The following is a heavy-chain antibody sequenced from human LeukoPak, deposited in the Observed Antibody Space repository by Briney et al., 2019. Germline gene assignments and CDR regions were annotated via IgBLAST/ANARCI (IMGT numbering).Heavy chain of an antibody. CDR1: GFTFSGYA. D-gene: IGHD3/OR15-3a*01. CDR3: AKDGLYFDCCAHIYYFDA. J-gene: IGHJ4*02. V-gene: IGHV3-23*01. Sequence: GGSLRLSCAASGFTFSGYAMTWVRQAPGKGLEWVARITYNGDFTYNLDSVKGRFTISRDNSNNTLYLQMNNLRAEDTALYYFAKDGLYFDCCAHIYYFDAWGQGALVAVSS. CDR2: ITYNGDFT.